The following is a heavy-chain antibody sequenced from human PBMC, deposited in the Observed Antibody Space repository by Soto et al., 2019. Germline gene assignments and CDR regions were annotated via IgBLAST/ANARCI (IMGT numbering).Heavy chain of an antibody. CDR1: GGTFSTNP. D-gene: IGHD3-16*02. Sequence: QVQLVQSGAEVKKPGSSVKVSCKASGGTFSTNPISWVRQAPGQGLEWMGGTGSGTGPGNHAQKFQGRLTISVDKTTSTVYMELSRLSSEDTAVYYCARRDRGCFYRYFDSWGQGRLVTVSS. J-gene: IGHJ4*02. CDR2: TGSGTGPG. V-gene: IGHV1-69*06. CDR3: ARRDRGCFYRYFDS.